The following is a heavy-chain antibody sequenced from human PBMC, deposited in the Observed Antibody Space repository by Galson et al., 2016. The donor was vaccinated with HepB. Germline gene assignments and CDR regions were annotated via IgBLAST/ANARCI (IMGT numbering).Heavy chain of an antibody. J-gene: IGHJ4*02. Sequence: SLRLSCAASGFDFSSYTMNWVRQAPGQGLEWVPSISTSTNYIYYGDSVRGRFTISRDNAKTTVHLQMSALRAEDTAIYYCAKFLYSSSPALDHWGQGALVTVSS. CDR3: AKFLYSSSPALDH. CDR2: ISTSTNYI. D-gene: IGHD3-22*01. V-gene: IGHV3-21*04. CDR1: GFDFSSYT.